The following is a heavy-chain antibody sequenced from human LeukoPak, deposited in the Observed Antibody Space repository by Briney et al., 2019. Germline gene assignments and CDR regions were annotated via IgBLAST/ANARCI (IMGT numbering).Heavy chain of an antibody. D-gene: IGHD2-21*02. J-gene: IGHJ5*02. CDR3: ARWADSCGGDCQSEDP. CDR1: GFTFRASW. CDR2: INQDGSET. V-gene: IGHV3-7*01. Sequence: GGSLRLSCVGSGFTFRASWMHWVRQAPGKGPEYVPYINQDGSETNYVDSVKGRFTISRDNTRNSLFLQMYSLRDKDTAIYYCARWADSCGGDCQSEDPWGLGTLLIVSS.